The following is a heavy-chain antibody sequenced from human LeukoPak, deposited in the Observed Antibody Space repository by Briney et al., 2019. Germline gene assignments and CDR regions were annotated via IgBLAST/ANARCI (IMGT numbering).Heavy chain of an antibody. J-gene: IGHJ4*02. V-gene: IGHV3-9*01. D-gene: IGHD3-10*01. CDR2: ISWNSGSI. CDR1: GFTFDDYA. Sequence: GGSLRLSCAASGFTFDDYAMHWVRQAPGKGLEWVSGISWNSGSIGYADSVKGRFTISRDNAKNSLYLQMNSLRAEDTAVYYCARDGDSGSYLAYWGQGTLVTVSS. CDR3: ARDGDSGSYLAY.